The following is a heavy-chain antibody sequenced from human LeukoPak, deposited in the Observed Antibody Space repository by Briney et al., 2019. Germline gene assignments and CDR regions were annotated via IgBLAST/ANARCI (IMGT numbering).Heavy chain of an antibody. CDR3: SRGLDSRKLGY. Sequence: SETLSLTCTVSGASFSSGDQYWNWIRQSPGKGLEWIGSIHPSGTLCNNPSLESRVTMSMDTSKNQFPLNLNSVTAADTAVYFCSRGLDSRKLGYWGQGTLVTVSS. CDR2: IHPSGTL. D-gene: IGHD3-22*01. J-gene: IGHJ4*02. CDR1: GASFSSGDQY. V-gene: IGHV4-31*03.